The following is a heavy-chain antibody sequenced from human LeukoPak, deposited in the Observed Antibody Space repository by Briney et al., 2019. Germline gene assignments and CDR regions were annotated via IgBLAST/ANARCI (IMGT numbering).Heavy chain of an antibody. D-gene: IGHD3-10*01. V-gene: IGHV3-11*06. CDR2: ISSSSSSSYT. CDR1: GFTFSDYY. Sequence: GGSLRLSCAASGFTFSDYYMSWIRQAPGKGLEWVSYISSSSSSSYTNYADSVKGRFTISRDNAKNSLYLQMNSLRAEDTAVYYCARDITMVRGVIINYYYYGMDVWGKGTTVTVSS. CDR3: ARDITMVRGVIINYYYYGMDV. J-gene: IGHJ6*04.